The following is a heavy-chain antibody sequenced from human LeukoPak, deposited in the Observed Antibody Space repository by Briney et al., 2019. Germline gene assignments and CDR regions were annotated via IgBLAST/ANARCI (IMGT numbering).Heavy chain of an antibody. CDR2: MNPNSGNT. V-gene: IGHV1-8*01. D-gene: IGHD6-13*01. CDR3: ARARSIAAAGTLGY. Sequence: ASVKVSCKASGYTFTSYDINWVRQATGQGLEWMGWMNPNSGNTDYAQKFQGRVTMTRNTSISTAYMELSSLRSEDTAVYYCARARSIAAAGTLGYWGQGTLVTVSS. CDR1: GYTFTSYD. J-gene: IGHJ4*02.